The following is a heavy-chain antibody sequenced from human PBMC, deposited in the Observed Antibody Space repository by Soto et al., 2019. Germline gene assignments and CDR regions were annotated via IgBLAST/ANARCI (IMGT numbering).Heavy chain of an antibody. V-gene: IGHV4-31*03. D-gene: IGHD6-13*01. CDR2: IYYNGNT. J-gene: IGHJ4*02. Sequence: PLEILSLTCTVSGGSIISGGYYWSWIRQHPGKGLEWIGYIYYNGNTYYNPSLKSRVTISLDTSKNQFSLKLNSVTAADTAVYYCASAVRSWFYFDYWGQGALVTVSS. CDR3: ASAVRSWFYFDY. CDR1: GGSIISGGYY.